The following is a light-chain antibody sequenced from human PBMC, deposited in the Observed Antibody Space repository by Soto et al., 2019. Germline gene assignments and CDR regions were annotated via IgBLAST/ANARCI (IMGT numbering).Light chain of an antibody. CDR3: QQYDSLPYT. CDR2: DAS. Sequence: DIQMTQSPSSLSASVGDRATITCQASQNVRKYLNWYQQKPGKAPKLLIHDASNLATGVPARFSGSGSGTDFTITINSLQPEDFATYHCQQYDSLPYTFGQGTKVEIK. V-gene: IGKV1-33*01. J-gene: IGKJ2*01. CDR1: QNVRKY.